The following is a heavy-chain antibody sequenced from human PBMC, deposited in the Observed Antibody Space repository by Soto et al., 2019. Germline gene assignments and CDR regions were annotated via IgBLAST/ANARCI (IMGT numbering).Heavy chain of an antibody. J-gene: IGHJ4*02. Sequence: SETLSLTCTVSGGSISSSYWSWIRQPPGKGLEWIGYISYSGSTKYNPSLKSRITISVDTSKNQFSLKLSSVTAADTAVYYCARYSGSYAVYFDYWGQGTLVTVSS. CDR2: ISYSGST. CDR3: ARYSGSYAVYFDY. CDR1: GGSISSSY. D-gene: IGHD1-26*01. V-gene: IGHV4-59*01.